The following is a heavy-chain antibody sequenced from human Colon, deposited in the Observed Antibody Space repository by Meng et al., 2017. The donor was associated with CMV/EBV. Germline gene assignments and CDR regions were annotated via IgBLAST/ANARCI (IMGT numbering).Heavy chain of an antibody. J-gene: IGHJ4*02. V-gene: IGHV3-20*04. CDR3: ARDKSGSYSRNFDY. D-gene: IGHD1-26*01. CDR1: GFVFEDFD. Sequence: GGSLRLSCVASGFVFEDFDISWVRLIPGKGLEWVSGAKWNGDKAGYADSVEGRFTVSRDNGKNSLYLQMNSLRAEDTAVYYCARDKSGSYSRNFDYWGQGTLVTVSS. CDR2: AKWNGDKA.